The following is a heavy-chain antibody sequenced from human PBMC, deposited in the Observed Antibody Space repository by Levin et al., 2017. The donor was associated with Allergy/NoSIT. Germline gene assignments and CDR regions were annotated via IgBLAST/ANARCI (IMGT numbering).Heavy chain of an antibody. V-gene: IGHV3-11*05. CDR1: GFTFSDYY. CDR2: ISSSSSYT. Sequence: TGGSLRLSCAASGFTFSDYYMSWIRQAPGKGLEWVSYISSSSSYTNYADSVKGRFTISRDNAKNSLYLQMNSLRAEDTAVYYCARDPTRGYSGYDLSGYFDYWGQGTLVTVSS. CDR3: ARDPTRGYSGYDLSGYFDY. D-gene: IGHD5-12*01. J-gene: IGHJ4*02.